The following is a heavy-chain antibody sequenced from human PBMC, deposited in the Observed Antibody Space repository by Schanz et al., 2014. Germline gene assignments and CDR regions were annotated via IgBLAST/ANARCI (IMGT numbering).Heavy chain of an antibody. D-gene: IGHD1-1*01. CDR2: LSGSGGST. V-gene: IGHV3-23*04. CDR3: ARAHGNNWYGKGLDY. CDR1: GFTFSTYA. J-gene: IGHJ4*02. Sequence: EVQLVESGGGVVQPGRSLRLSCAASGFTFSTYAMSWVRQAPGKGLEWVSALSGSGGSTYYADSVKGRFTISRDNSKNTLYLQMNSLRADDTAVYFCARAHGNNWYGKGLDYWGQGTQVTVSS.